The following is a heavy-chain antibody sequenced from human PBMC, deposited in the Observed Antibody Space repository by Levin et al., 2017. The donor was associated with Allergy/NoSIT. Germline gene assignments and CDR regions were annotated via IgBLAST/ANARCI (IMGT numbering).Heavy chain of an antibody. CDR2: INEDGSEK. J-gene: IGHJ4*02. CDR1: GFTFSDYW. CDR3: ARGAWGLRPGPNY. Sequence: PGGSLRLSCTASGFTFSDYWMTWVRQAPGKGLEWVASINEDGSEKYYVDSVKGRFTISRDNAKNSLYVQMNSLRAEDTAVYYCARGAWGLRPGPNYWGQGTLVTVSS. V-gene: IGHV3-7*01. D-gene: IGHD3-10*02.